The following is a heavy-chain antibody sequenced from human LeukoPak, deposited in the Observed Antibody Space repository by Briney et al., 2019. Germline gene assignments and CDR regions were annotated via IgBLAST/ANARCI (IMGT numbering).Heavy chain of an antibody. Sequence: PSETLSLTCTVSGGSIRSYWSWIRQPAGKGLEWIGRIYGSGSTDHNPSLKSRVTMSIDTSKNQFSLNLISVTAADTAVYYCARDSGTTGEVKFDPWGQGTLVTVSS. CDR3: ARDSGTTGEVKFDP. V-gene: IGHV4-4*07. J-gene: IGHJ5*02. CDR2: IYGSGST. D-gene: IGHD3-10*01. CDR1: GGSIRSY.